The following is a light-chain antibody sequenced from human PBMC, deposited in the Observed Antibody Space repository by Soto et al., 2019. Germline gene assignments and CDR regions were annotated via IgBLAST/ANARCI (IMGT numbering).Light chain of an antibody. CDR2: GAS. CDR3: QQYNSYWT. V-gene: IGKV1-5*01. J-gene: IGKJ1*01. CDR1: QSISSW. Sequence: DIQMTQSPSTLSASVGDRVTITCRASQSISSWLAWYQQKPGKAPKLLIYGASNLESGVPSRFSGSASGTEFTLPISSLQPDDFATYSCQQYNSYWTFGQGTKVEIK.